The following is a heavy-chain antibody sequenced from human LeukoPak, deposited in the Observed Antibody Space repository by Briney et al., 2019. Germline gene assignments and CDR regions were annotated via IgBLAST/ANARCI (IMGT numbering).Heavy chain of an antibody. CDR3: ARDVQSFSVAGGDY. V-gene: IGHV3-33*01. CDR2: IWYDGSNK. Sequence: PGGSLRLSCAASGFTFSSYGMHWVRQAPGKGLEWVAVIWYDGSNKYYADSVKGRFTISRDNSKNTLYLQMNSLRAEDTAVYYCARDVQSFSVAGGDYRGQGTLLTVSS. J-gene: IGHJ4*02. D-gene: IGHD6-19*01. CDR1: GFTFSSYG.